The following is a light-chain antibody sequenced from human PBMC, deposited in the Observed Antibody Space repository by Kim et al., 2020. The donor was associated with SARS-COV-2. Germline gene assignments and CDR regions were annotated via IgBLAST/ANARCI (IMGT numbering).Light chain of an antibody. Sequence: IQLTQSPSSLAASVGDSVTNTCRASQAIFSYLAWYQQKPGKAPKLLIQFASTLQSGVPSRFSGGGSGTDFTLTISSLQPDDFATYYCQQLNTFDITFGQGTRLEIK. V-gene: IGKV1-9*01. CDR1: QAIFSY. J-gene: IGKJ5*01. CDR3: QQLNTFDIT. CDR2: FAS.